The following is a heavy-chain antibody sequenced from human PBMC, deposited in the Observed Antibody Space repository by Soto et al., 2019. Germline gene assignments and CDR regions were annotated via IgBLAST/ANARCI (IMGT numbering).Heavy chain of an antibody. Sequence: SETLSLTCTVSGGSISSYYWSWIRQPPGKGLEWIGYIYYSGSTNYSPSLKSRVTISVDTSKNQFSLNLSSVTAADTAVYYCAKNLLSSSGYHFYYHLDIWGQGTRVTVSS. J-gene: IGHJ6*02. CDR3: AKNLLSSSGYHFYYHLDI. CDR2: IYYSGST. D-gene: IGHD2-15*01. CDR1: GGSISSYY. V-gene: IGHV4-59*08.